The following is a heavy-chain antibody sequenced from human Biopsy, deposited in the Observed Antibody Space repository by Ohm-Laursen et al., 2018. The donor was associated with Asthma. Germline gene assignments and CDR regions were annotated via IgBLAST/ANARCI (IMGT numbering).Heavy chain of an antibody. Sequence: SETLSLTCTYRGSFRGYVWTWIRQPPGKGLEWIGEIPQGGATTFNPSLKSRVTISNDPSKSQLSLRLTSMTAADTAVYYFVSGPQWSGLDVWGQGTTVTVS. D-gene: IGHD2-8*01. CDR1: RGSFRGYV. CDR2: IPQGGAT. V-gene: IGHV4-34*01. J-gene: IGHJ6*02. CDR3: VSGPQWSGLDV.